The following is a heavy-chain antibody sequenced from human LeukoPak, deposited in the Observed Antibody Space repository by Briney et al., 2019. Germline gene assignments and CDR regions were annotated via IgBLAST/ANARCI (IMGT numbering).Heavy chain of an antibody. V-gene: IGHV3-21*01. CDR1: GFTFSSYS. CDR3: ARDNGDCSSTSCHP. J-gene: IGHJ5*02. D-gene: IGHD2-2*01. Sequence: PGGSLRLSCAASGFTFSSYSMNWVRQAPGKGLEWVSSISSSSSYIYYADSVKGRFTISRDNAKNTLYLQMNSLRAEDTAVYYCARDNGDCSSTSCHPWGQGTLVTVSS. CDR2: ISSSSSYI.